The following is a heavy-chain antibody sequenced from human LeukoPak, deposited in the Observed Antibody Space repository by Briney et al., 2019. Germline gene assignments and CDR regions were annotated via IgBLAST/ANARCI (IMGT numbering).Heavy chain of an antibody. CDR2: ISGSGDAV. J-gene: IGHJ4*02. D-gene: IGHD3-9*01. Sequence: GESLRLSCAASGSTFNNYAMSWVRQAPGKGLEWVSTISGSGDAVYHADPVQGRFIISRDNAKNTLYLQMNSLRVEDTAVYYCAKDRATRRYFAREDDYWGQGTLVTVSS. CDR3: AKDRATRRYFAREDDY. CDR1: GSTFNNYA. V-gene: IGHV3-23*01.